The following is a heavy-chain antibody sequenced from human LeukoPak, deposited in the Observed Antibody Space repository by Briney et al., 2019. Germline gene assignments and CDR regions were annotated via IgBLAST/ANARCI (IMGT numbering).Heavy chain of an antibody. V-gene: IGHV4-34*01. Sequence: SETLSLTCGVYGGSFSGYYWNWIRQPPGKGLEWIGEINHSGSTNYNPSLKSRVTISVDTSKNQFSLKLSSVTAADTAVYYCARVDSSNWYEYRGYFDYWGQGTLVTVSS. D-gene: IGHD6-13*01. J-gene: IGHJ4*02. CDR1: GGSFSGYY. CDR2: INHSGST. CDR3: ARVDSSNWYEYRGYFDY.